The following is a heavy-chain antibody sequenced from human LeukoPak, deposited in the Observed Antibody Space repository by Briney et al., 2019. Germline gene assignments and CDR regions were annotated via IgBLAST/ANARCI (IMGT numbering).Heavy chain of an antibody. CDR1: GASISYYY. CDR2: IHSSGGS. V-gene: IGHV4-4*09. Sequence: KASETLSLTCTVSGASISYYYWSWIRQTPEKGLEWMGHIHSSGGSSYYPSLKRRLTLSIDTSRNQLSLKLPSVTAADTAVYFCARLGNYHDFWGQGALVTVSS. D-gene: IGHD1-26*01. CDR3: ARLGNYHDF. J-gene: IGHJ4*02.